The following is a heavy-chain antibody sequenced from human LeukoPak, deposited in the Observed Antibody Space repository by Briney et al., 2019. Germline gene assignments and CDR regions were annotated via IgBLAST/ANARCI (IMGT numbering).Heavy chain of an antibody. CDR3: TSGTPDYYYGSGSVLYYFDY. Sequence: GGSLRLSCAASGFTFSGSAMHWVRQASGKGLEWVGRIRSKANSYATAYAASVKGRFTISRDDSKNTAYLQMNSLKTEDTAVYYCTSGTPDYYYGSGSVLYYFDYWGQGTLVTVSS. D-gene: IGHD3-10*01. J-gene: IGHJ4*02. CDR1: GFTFSGSA. V-gene: IGHV3-73*01. CDR2: IRSKANSYAT.